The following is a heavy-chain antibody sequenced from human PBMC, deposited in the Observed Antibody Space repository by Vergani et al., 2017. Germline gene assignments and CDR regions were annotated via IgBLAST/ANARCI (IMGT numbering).Heavy chain of an antibody. CDR2: IYYSGST. J-gene: IGHJ4*02. CDR3: ARGGSSSWYCDY. D-gene: IGHD6-13*01. V-gene: IGHV4-59*01. Sequence: QVQLQESGPGLVKPSETLSLTCTVSGGSISSYYWSWIRHPPGKGLEWIGYIYYSGSTNYNPSLKSRVNISVDTSKNQFSLKLSSVTAADTAVYYCARGGSSSWYCDYWGQGTLVTVSS. CDR1: GGSISSYY.